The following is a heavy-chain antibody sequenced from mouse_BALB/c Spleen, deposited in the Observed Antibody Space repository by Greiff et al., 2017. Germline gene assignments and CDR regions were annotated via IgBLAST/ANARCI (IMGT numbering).Heavy chain of an antibody. CDR2: IDPSDSET. V-gene: IGHV1S126*01. CDR3: ARESGAPTMITTVWYFDV. D-gene: IGHD2-4*01. J-gene: IGHJ1*01. CDR1: GYSFTSYW. Sequence: QVQLQQSGPQLVRPGASVKISCKASGYSFTSYWMHWVKQRPGQGLEWIGMIDPSDSETRLNQKFKDKATLTVDKSSSTAYMQLSSPTSEDSAVYYCARESGAPTMITTVWYFDVWGAGTTVTVSS.